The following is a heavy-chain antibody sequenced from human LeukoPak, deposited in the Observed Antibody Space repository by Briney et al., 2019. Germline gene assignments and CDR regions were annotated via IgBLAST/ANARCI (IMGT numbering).Heavy chain of an antibody. J-gene: IGHJ4*02. V-gene: IGHV4-4*07. D-gene: IGHD2-15*01. CDR2: IYISGYT. CDR3: ASDCSGGSCYEGVLDN. Sequence: SETLSLTCTVSGDSISSSYWSWIRQPPGKGLEWIGRIYISGYTNYNPSLKSRVTMSVDTSKNQFSLKLRSVTAADTAVYYCASDCSGGSCYEGVLDNWGQGTLVTVSS. CDR1: GDSISSSY.